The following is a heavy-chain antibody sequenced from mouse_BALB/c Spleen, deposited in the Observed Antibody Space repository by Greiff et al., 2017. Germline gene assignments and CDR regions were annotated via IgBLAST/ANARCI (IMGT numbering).Heavy chain of an antibody. CDR2: IDPANGNT. CDR1: GFNIKDTY. Sequence: VQLQQSGAELVKPGASVKLSCTASGFNIKDTYMHWVKQRPEEGLEWIGRIDPANGNTRYDPKFQSKGTIKADTSTNTAYLQLNSLSSEDTDAYYCARSRDCDFAPWFAYWGQGTLVTVSA. V-gene: IGHV14-3*02. J-gene: IGHJ3*01. CDR3: ARSRDCDFAPWFAY.